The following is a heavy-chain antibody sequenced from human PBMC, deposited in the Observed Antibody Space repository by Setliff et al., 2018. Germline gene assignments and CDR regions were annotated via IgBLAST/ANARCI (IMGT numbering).Heavy chain of an antibody. D-gene: IGHD2-2*01. J-gene: IGHJ5*02. CDR2: INHTGST. Sequence: LSLTCAVYGGSFSGYYWSWIRQPPGKGLEWIGEINHTGSTNYSPSLKSRATISVDTSKNQFSLKLTSVTAADTAVYYCARGYCSSPSCFFAGWFDPWGQGTLVT. CDR3: ARGYCSSPSCFFAGWFDP. V-gene: IGHV4-34*01. CDR1: GGSFSGYY.